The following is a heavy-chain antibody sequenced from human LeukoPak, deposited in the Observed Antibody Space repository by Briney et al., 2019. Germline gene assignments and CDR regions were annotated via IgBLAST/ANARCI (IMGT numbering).Heavy chain of an antibody. CDR1: GGSISSSSYY. CDR2: IYYSGST. CDR3: ARGYYYGMDV. J-gene: IGHJ6*02. V-gene: IGHV4-39*01. Sequence: SETLSLTCTVSGGSISSSSYYWGWIRQPPGKGLEWIGSIYYSGSTYYNPPLKSRVTISVDTSKNQFSLKLSSVTAADTAVYYCARGYYYGMDVWGQGTTVTVSS.